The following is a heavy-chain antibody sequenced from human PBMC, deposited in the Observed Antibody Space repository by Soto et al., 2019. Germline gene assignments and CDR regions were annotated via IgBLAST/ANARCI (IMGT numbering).Heavy chain of an antibody. CDR2: ISGSGGST. CDR1: GFTFSSYA. Sequence: PGGSLRLSCAASGFTFSSYAMSWVRQAPGKGLEWVSGISGSGGSTYYADSVKGRFTISRDNSKNTLFLQMNSLRAEDTAVYYCARGLLGSYHRFDYWGQGTLVTVSS. CDR3: ARGLLGSYHRFDY. J-gene: IGHJ4*02. D-gene: IGHD1-26*01. V-gene: IGHV3-23*01.